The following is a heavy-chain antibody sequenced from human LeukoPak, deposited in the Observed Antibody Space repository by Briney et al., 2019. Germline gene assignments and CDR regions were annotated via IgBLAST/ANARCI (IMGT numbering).Heavy chain of an antibody. CDR1: GFTFSDYY. V-gene: IGHV3-11*01. J-gene: IGHJ4*02. Sequence: RGSLRLSCAASGFTFSDYYMSWIRQAPGKGLEWVSYISSSGSTIYYADSVKGRFTISRDNAKNSLYLQMNSLRAEDTAVYYCARGRRHREKADRITIFGVVIIRGGYFDYWGQGTLVTVSS. CDR3: ARGRRHREKADRITIFGVVIIRGGYFDY. CDR2: ISSSGSTI. D-gene: IGHD3-3*01.